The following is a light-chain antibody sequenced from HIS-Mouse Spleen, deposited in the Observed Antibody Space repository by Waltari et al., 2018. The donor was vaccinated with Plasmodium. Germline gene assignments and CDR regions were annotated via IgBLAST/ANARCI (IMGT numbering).Light chain of an antibody. Sequence: EIVIPQSQPTLSVPPGEKATLSCRASQSVSSNLAWYQQKPGQAPRLLIYGASTRATGIPARFSGSGSGTEFTLTISSLQSEDFAVYYCQQYNNWSFTFGPGTKVDIK. J-gene: IGKJ3*01. CDR2: GAS. CDR3: QQYNNWSFT. CDR1: QSVSSN. V-gene: IGKV3-15*01.